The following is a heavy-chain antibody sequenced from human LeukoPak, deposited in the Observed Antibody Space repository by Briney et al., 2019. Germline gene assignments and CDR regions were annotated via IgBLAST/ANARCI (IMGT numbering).Heavy chain of an antibody. J-gene: IGHJ4*02. Sequence: PSETLSLTCAVYGGSFSGYYWSWIRQPPGKGLEWIGEINHSGSTNYNPSLKSRVTISVDTSKNQFSLKLSSVTAADTAVYYCATAYYDYVWGSYRSDYWGQGTLVTVSS. V-gene: IGHV4-34*01. CDR1: GGSFSGYY. CDR3: ATAYYDYVWGSYRSDY. CDR2: INHSGST. D-gene: IGHD3-16*02.